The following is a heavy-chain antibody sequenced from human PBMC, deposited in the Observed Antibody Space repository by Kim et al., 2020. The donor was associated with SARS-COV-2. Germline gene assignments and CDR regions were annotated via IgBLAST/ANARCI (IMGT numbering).Heavy chain of an antibody. CDR3: AWQGVIIMGYYYGMDV. J-gene: IGHJ6*02. V-gene: IGHV1-69*13. CDR1: GGTFSSYA. CDR2: IIPIFGTA. D-gene: IGHD3-10*01. Sequence: SVKVSCKASGGTFSSYAISWVRQAPGQGLEWMGGIIPIFGTANYAQKFQGRVTITADESTSTAYMELSSLRSEDTAVYYCAWQGVIIMGYYYGMDVWGQGTTVTVSS.